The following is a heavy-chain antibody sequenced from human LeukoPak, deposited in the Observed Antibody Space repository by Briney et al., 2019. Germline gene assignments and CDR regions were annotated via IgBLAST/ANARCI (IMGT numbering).Heavy chain of an antibody. D-gene: IGHD3-16*01. CDR2: ISGSADST. CDR1: GFTFSTYW. CDR3: AKREGYGSIDY. Sequence: GGSLRLSCAASGFTFSTYWMSWVRQAPGKGLEWVSGISGSADSTNYADSVKGRFTISRDNSKNTLYLQMNSLRAEDTAIYYCAKREGYGSIDYWGQGALVTVSS. J-gene: IGHJ4*02. V-gene: IGHV3-23*01.